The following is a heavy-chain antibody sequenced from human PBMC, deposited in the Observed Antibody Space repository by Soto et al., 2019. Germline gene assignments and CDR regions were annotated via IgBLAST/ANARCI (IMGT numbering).Heavy chain of an antibody. J-gene: IGHJ4*02. CDR3: VRSGDNYNLLDY. V-gene: IGHV3-11*06. Sequence: VGSLRLSCAASGFTFSDHYMSWIRQAPGKGLEWIGYSSNSGSFTRYADSVKGRFSISRDNAKNSLFLQINSLRGDDTAIYYCVRSGDNYNLLDYWGQGTPVTVSS. CDR1: GFTFSDHY. D-gene: IGHD1-1*01. CDR2: SSNSGSFT.